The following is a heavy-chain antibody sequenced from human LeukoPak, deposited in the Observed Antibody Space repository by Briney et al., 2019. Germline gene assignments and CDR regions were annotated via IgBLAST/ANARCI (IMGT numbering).Heavy chain of an antibody. V-gene: IGHV4-30-4*08. CDR2: IYYSGST. D-gene: IGHD2/OR15-2a*01. Sequence: SETLSLTCTVSGGSINSSSNYWSWIRQPPGKGLEWIGYIYYSGSTYYNPSLKSRVTISVDTSKNQFSLKLSSVTAADTAVYYCARGYILLYGMDVWGQGTTVTVSS. J-gene: IGHJ6*02. CDR3: ARGYILLYGMDV. CDR1: GGSINSSSNY.